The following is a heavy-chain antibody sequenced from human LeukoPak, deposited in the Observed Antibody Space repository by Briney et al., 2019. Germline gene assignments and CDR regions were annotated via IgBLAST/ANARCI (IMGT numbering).Heavy chain of an antibody. CDR1: GGSISSYY. V-gene: IGHV4-59*08. CDR3: ARSGLRQTRYYFDY. J-gene: IGHJ4*02. CDR2: IYYSGST. Sequence: SETLSLTCTVSGGSISSYYWSWIRQPPGKGLEWIGYIYYSGSTNYNPSLKSRVTISVDTSKNQFSLKLSSVTAADTAVYYCARSGLRQTRYYFDYWGQGTLVTVSS. D-gene: IGHD5/OR15-5a*01.